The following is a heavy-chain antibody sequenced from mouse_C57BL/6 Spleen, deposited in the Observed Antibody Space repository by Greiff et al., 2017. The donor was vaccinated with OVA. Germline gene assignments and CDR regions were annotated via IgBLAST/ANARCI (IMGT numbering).Heavy chain of an antibody. CDR2: IYPSDSET. CDR3: ARRNYGSTCFDY. CDR1: GYTFTSYW. Sequence: QVQLQQPGAELVRPGSSVKLSCKASGYTFTSYWMDWVKQRPGQGLEWIGNIYPSDSETHYNQKFKDKATLTVDKSSSPAYMQLSSLTSEDSAVYYCARRNYGSTCFDYWGQGTTLTVSS. D-gene: IGHD1-1*01. J-gene: IGHJ2*01. V-gene: IGHV1-61*01.